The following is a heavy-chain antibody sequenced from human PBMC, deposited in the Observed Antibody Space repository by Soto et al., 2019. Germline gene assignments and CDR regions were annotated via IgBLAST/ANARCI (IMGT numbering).Heavy chain of an antibody. CDR2: INIGNGNT. CDR1: GYTFTYYP. D-gene: IGHD2-15*01. J-gene: IGHJ5*02. CDR3: AREPLCGGRCYDNYFDP. Sequence: ASVKVSCKASGYTFTYYPIHWVRQAPGQRLEWMGWINIGNGNTASSQKFQDRVTIARETSASTAYMELTSLRSEDTAVYYCAREPLCGGRCYDNYFDPWGQGTLVTVSS. V-gene: IGHV1-3*04.